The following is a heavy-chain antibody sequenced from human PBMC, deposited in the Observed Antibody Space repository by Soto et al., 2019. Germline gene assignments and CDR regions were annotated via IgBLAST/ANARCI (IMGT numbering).Heavy chain of an antibody. J-gene: IGHJ5*02. D-gene: IGHD6-13*01. CDR1: GYTFTSYY. CDR2: INPSGGST. Sequence: ASVKVSCKASGYTFTSYYMHCVRQAPGQGLEWMGIINPSGGSTSYAQKFQGRVTMTRDTSTSTVYMELSSLRSEDTAVYYCARDPIAAAGHYNWFDPWGQGTLVTVSS. CDR3: ARDPIAAAGHYNWFDP. V-gene: IGHV1-46*01.